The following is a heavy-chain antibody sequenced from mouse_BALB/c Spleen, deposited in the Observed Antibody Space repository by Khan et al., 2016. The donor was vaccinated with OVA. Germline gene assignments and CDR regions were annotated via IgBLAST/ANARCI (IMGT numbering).Heavy chain of an antibody. CDR1: GFSLSRYS. J-gene: IGHJ4*01. CDR2: IWGGGST. Sequence: QVQLKESGPGLVAPSQSLSLTCTVSGFSLSRYSIHWVRQPPGKGLEWLGMIWGGGSTDFNSALKSSLTISKDNSKNQVFLKMNSVQTDDTAMYYCTRKGMDYWGQGTSVTVSS. V-gene: IGHV2-6-4*01. CDR3: TRKGMDY.